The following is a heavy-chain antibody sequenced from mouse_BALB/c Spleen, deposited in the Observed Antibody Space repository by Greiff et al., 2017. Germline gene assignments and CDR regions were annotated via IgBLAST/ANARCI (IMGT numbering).Heavy chain of an antibody. Sequence: LQQPGSELVRPGASVKLSCKASGYTFTSYWMHWVKQRPGQGLEWIGNIYPGSGSTNYDEKFKSKATLTVDTSSSTAYMQLSSLTSEDSAVYYCARAGSTMITRAMDYWGQGTSVTVSS. CDR2: IYPGSGST. J-gene: IGHJ4*01. V-gene: IGHV1S22*01. D-gene: IGHD2-4*01. CDR3: ARAGSTMITRAMDY. CDR1: GYTFTSYW.